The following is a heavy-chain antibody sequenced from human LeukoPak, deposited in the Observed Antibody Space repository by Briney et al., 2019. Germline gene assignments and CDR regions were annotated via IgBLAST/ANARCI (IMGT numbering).Heavy chain of an antibody. D-gene: IGHD5-12*01. CDR3: AKDYERWLRARDFDY. CDR2: MYSGGRT. CDR1: GLIVSSNY. Sequence: GGSLRLSCETSGLIVSSNYMHWVRQAPGKGLEWVSVMYSGGRTFYTDSVKGRFTTSRDNSNNTLYLQMSNVTGEDTAVYYCAKDYERWLRARDFDYWGQGTLVTVSS. J-gene: IGHJ4*02. V-gene: IGHV3-66*01.